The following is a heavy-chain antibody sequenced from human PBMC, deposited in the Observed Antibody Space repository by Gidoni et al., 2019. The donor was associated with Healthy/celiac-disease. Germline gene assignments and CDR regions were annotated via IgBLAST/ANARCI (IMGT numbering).Heavy chain of an antibody. CDR1: GGSISSYY. CDR2: IYYSGST. D-gene: IGHD6-19*01. V-gene: IGHV4-59*01. CDR3: ARSKGLVFDY. J-gene: IGHJ4*02. Sequence: QVQLQESGPGLVKPSETLSLTCTGSGGSISSYYWSWIRQPPGKGLECIGYIYYSGSTNYNPSLKSRVTISVDTSKNQFSLKLSSVTAADTAVYYCARSKGLVFDYWGQGTLVTVSS.